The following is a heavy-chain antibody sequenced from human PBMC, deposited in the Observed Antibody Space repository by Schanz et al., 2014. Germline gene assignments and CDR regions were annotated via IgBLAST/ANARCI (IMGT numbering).Heavy chain of an antibody. J-gene: IGHJ4*02. CDR1: GGSISSYY. CDR2: RDYSGST. V-gene: IGHV4-59*01. Sequence: QVQLQESGPGLVKPSETLSLTCTVSGGSISSYYWSWIRQPPGKGLEWIGHRDYSGSTKYNPSLKGRVTISIDTSKNQIALRLRSVTEADTAVYYCARDGLGADYWGQGTLVTVSA. CDR3: ARDGLGADY.